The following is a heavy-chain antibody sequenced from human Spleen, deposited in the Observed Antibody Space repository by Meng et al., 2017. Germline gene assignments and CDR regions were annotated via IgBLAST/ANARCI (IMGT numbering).Heavy chain of an antibody. CDR2: MNPNSGNT. Sequence: QVQLVQSGAEVKKPGASVQVSCKPSGYTFTSYDINWVRQATGQGLEWMGWMNPNSGNTGYAQKFQGRVTMTRNTSISTAYMELSSLRSEDTAVYYCARSPMRIAARRLNWFDPWGQGTLVTVAS. V-gene: IGHV1-8*01. CDR1: GYTFTSYD. D-gene: IGHD6-6*01. J-gene: IGHJ5*02. CDR3: ARSPMRIAARRLNWFDP.